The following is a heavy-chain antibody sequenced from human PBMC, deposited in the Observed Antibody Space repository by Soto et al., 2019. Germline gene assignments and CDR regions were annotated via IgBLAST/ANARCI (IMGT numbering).Heavy chain of an antibody. D-gene: IGHD2-15*01. J-gene: IGHJ3*02. CDR1: GFSVSNYG. Sequence: QVQLVESGGGVVQPGQSLRLSCAASGFSVSNYGMHWVRQAPGKGLEWVAVVWKDGNTKHYGDSVKGRFTISRDNSKNTLWLEMSRLRREVTAVYCCARGKGWTDEAFDMWGLGMMVTVSS. CDR2: VWKDGNTK. CDR3: ARGKGWTDEAFDM. V-gene: IGHV3-33*01.